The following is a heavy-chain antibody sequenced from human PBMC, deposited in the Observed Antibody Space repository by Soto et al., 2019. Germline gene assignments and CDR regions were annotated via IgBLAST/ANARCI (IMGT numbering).Heavy chain of an antibody. J-gene: IGHJ6*02. Sequence: QVQLVESGGGVVQPGRSLRLSCAASGFTFSSYGMHWVRQAPGKGLEWVAVIWYDGTNKYYADSVKGRFTISRDNSKNTLYLQMSSLRAEATAVYYCARDRGAVAGTRYYYGMDVWGQGTTVTVSS. CDR1: GFTFSSYG. V-gene: IGHV3-33*01. CDR2: IWYDGTNK. CDR3: ARDRGAVAGTRYYYGMDV. D-gene: IGHD6-13*01.